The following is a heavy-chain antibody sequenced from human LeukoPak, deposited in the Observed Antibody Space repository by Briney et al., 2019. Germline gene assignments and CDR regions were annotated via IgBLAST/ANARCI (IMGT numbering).Heavy chain of an antibody. Sequence: ASVKVSGKASGYTFTSYGISWVRQAPGQGLEWMGWISAYNGNTNYAQNLQGRVTMTTDTSTSTAYVELRSLRSDDTAVYYCARDLGYYDCWSGYGWRDYYYYYMDVWGKGTTVTVSS. CDR1: GYTFTSYG. CDR2: ISAYNGNT. CDR3: ARDLGYYDCWSGYGWRDYYYYYMDV. V-gene: IGHV1-18*01. D-gene: IGHD3-3*01. J-gene: IGHJ6*03.